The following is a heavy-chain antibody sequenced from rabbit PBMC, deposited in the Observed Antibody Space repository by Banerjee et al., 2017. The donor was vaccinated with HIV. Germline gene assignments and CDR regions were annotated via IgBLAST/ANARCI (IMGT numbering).Heavy chain of an antibody. J-gene: IGHJ4*01. CDR2: IGTSSGNT. D-gene: IGHD1-1*01. CDR1: GFSFSSVYD. Sequence: QSLEESGGDLVKPGASLTLTCTASGFSFSSVYDMCWVRQAPGKGLEWIACIGTSSGNTVYANWAKGRFTISKTSSTTVTLQMTTVTAADTATYFCARGLNSSPYSPFKLWGQGTLVTVS. V-gene: IGHV1S40*01. CDR3: ARGLNSSPYSPFKL.